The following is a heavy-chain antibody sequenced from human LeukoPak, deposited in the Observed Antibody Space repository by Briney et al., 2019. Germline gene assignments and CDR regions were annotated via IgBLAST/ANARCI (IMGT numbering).Heavy chain of an antibody. CDR2: VFYSGSS. Sequence: SETLSLTCTVSGGSISSTNYYWGWIRQSPGKGLEWIGSVFYSGSSYCNPSLKSRVTISVDTSKNQFSLKLSSVTAADTAVYYCAREQYFQRDGSGSYEDYWGQGTLVTVSS. CDR3: AREQYFQRDGSGSYEDY. V-gene: IGHV4-39*07. D-gene: IGHD3-10*01. J-gene: IGHJ4*02. CDR1: GGSISSTNYY.